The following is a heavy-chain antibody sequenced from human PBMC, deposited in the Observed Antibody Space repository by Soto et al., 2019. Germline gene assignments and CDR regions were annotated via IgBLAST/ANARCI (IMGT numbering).Heavy chain of an antibody. D-gene: IGHD6-13*01. CDR2: IIPIFGTA. V-gene: IGHV1-69*06. Sequence: SVKVSYKASGGTFSSYAISWVRQAPGQGLEWMGGIIPIFGTANYAQKFQGRVTITADKSTSTAYMELSSLRSEDTAVYYCARGAAGYSSSWYRWNWFDPWGQGTLVTVSS. J-gene: IGHJ5*02. CDR3: ARGAAGYSSSWYRWNWFDP. CDR1: GGTFSSYA.